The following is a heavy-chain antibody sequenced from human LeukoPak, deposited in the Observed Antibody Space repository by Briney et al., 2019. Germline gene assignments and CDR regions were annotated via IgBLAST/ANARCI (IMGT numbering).Heavy chain of an antibody. CDR3: AKGTVEYCSGVSCYPLDY. J-gene: IGHJ4*02. D-gene: IGHD2-15*01. CDR2: ISGGGGNT. CDR1: GFTFSSYA. Sequence: PGGSLRLSCAASGFTFSSYAMTWVRQAPGKGLEWVSAISGGGGNTFYTDSVKGRFTISRDNSKNTLYLQVNSLRAEDTAVYYCAKGTVEYCSGVSCYPLDYWGQGTLVTVSS. V-gene: IGHV3-23*01.